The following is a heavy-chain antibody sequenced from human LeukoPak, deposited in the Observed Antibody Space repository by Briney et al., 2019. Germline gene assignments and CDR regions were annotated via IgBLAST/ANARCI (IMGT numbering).Heavy chain of an antibody. CDR3: ASSITAAGTY. Sequence: GGSLRLSCAASGFTFSSYIMNWVRQAPGTGLEWVSSITSGSGYIYYADSMKGRFTISRDNAKNSLYLHMNSLRPEDTAVYYCASSITAAGTYWGQGTLVTVSS. J-gene: IGHJ4*02. CDR2: ITSGSGYI. V-gene: IGHV3-21*01. D-gene: IGHD6-13*01. CDR1: GFTFSSYI.